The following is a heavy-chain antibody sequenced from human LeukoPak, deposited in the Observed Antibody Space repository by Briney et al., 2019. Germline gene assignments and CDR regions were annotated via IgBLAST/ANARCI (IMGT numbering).Heavy chain of an antibody. D-gene: IGHD2-15*01. CDR1: GFTFSSYW. V-gene: IGHV3-7*01. CDR3: ARDLPGSSHNRRLSWWTY. Sequence: GGSLRLSCAASGFTFSSYWMSWVRQAPGKGLEWVANIKQDGSEKYYVDSVKGRFTISRDNAKNSLYLQMNSLRAEDTAVYYCARDLPGSSHNRRLSWWTYWGQGTLVTVSS. J-gene: IGHJ4*02. CDR2: IKQDGSEK.